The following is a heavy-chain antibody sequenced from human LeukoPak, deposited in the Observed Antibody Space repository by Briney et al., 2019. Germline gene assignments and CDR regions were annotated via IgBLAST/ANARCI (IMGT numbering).Heavy chain of an antibody. D-gene: IGHD3-10*01. CDR1: GGSFSGYY. V-gene: IGHV4-34*01. Sequence: PSETLSLTCGVYGGSFSGYYWSWIRQPPGKGLEWIGEINHSGSTNYNPSLKSRVTISVDTSKNQFSLKLSSVTAADTAVYYCARLPPLLWFGELSFYGMDVWGQGTTATVSS. J-gene: IGHJ6*02. CDR3: ARLPPLLWFGELSFYGMDV. CDR2: INHSGST.